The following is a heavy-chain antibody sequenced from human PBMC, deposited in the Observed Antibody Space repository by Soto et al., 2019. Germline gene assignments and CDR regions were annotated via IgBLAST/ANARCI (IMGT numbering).Heavy chain of an antibody. CDR3: ARESEDLTSNFDY. CDR2: ISGGGTST. CDR1: GFTFDSYA. Sequence: EVQLSESGGGLTQRGGSLRLSCVASGFTFDSYAMNWIRQAPGKGLEWVSVISGGGTSTYYADSVKGRFTVSRDNSKNTMYLQMYSLSAEDTAVYYCARESEDLTSNFDYWGQGTLVTVSS. J-gene: IGHJ4*02. V-gene: IGHV3-23*01.